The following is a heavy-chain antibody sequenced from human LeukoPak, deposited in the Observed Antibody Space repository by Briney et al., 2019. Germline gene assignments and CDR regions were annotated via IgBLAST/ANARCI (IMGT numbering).Heavy chain of an antibody. J-gene: IGHJ4*02. CDR3: AKDFFWSGRDAYYFDY. V-gene: IGHV3-30*18. D-gene: IGHD3-3*01. CDR1: GFTFSSYG. Sequence: GGSLRLSCAASGFTFSSYGMHWVRQAPGKGLEWVAVISYDGSNKYHADSVKGRFTISRDNSKNTLYLQMNSLRAEDTAVYYCAKDFFWSGRDAYYFDYWGQGTLVTVSS. CDR2: ISYDGSNK.